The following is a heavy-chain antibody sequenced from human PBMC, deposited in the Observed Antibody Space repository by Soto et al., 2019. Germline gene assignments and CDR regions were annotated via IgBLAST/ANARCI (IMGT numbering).Heavy chain of an antibody. CDR3: ARERPDGSRLDP. CDR1: GGSIISSNYC. V-gene: IGHV4-30-4*08. Sequence: PSETLSLTCTVSGGSIISSNYCWGWIRQPPGKGLEWIGNIYYSGSTYYNPSLKSRVTISVDTSKNQFSLKLSSVTAADTAVYYCARERPDGSRLDPWGQGTLVTAPQ. D-gene: IGHD6-13*01. CDR2: IYYSGST. J-gene: IGHJ5*02.